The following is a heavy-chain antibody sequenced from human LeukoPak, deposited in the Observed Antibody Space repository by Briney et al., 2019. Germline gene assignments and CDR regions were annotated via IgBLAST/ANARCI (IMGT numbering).Heavy chain of an antibody. D-gene: IGHD3-10*01. Sequence: GGSLRLSCAASGFTFSSYSMNWVRQAPGKGLEWVSYISGSSSTIYYADSVKGRFTISRDNAKNSLYLQMNSLRAEDTAVYYCARSDGSGSYPVDYWGQGALVTVSS. CDR2: ISGSSSTI. CDR1: GFTFSSYS. CDR3: ARSDGSGSYPVDY. V-gene: IGHV3-48*04. J-gene: IGHJ4*02.